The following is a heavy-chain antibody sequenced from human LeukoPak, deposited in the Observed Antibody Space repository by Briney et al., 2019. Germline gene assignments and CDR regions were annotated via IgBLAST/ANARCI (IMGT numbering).Heavy chain of an antibody. CDR3: ARDLSRGKSGWYDY. D-gene: IGHD6-19*01. V-gene: IGHV3-11*05. Sequence: GGSLRLSCAASGFTFSDYYMSWIRQAPGKGLEWPSYISSSSSYTNSADSVKGRFTISRDNAKNSLYLQMNSLRAEDTAMYYCARDLSRGKSGWYDYWGQGILVTVSS. CDR2: ISSSSSYT. CDR1: GFTFSDYY. J-gene: IGHJ4*02.